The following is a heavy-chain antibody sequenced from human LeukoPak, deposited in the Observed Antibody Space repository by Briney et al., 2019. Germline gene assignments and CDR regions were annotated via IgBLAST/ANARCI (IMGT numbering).Heavy chain of an antibody. Sequence: GESLKISCKGSGYSFTSYWIGWVRQMPGKGLEWMGIIYPGDSDTRYSPSFQGQVTISADKSISTAYLQWSSLKASDTAMYYCARPRITIFGVVNAGEDYWGQGTLVTVSS. V-gene: IGHV5-51*01. CDR1: GYSFTSYW. D-gene: IGHD3-3*01. CDR2: IYPGDSDT. CDR3: ARPRITIFGVVNAGEDY. J-gene: IGHJ4*02.